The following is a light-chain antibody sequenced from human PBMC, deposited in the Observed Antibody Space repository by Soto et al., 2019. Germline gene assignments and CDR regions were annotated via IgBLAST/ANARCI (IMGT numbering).Light chain of an antibody. CDR2: EVS. V-gene: IGLV2-14*01. CDR1: SSDIGGYKF. Sequence: QSALTQPASVSGSPGQSITISCTGSSSDIGGYKFVSWYQQHPGKAPNLVIYEVSSRPSGVSNRFSGSKSANTASLTISGLQAEDEADYYCSSYSSSDTTVAFGGGTKLTVL. CDR3: SSYSSSDTTVA. J-gene: IGLJ2*01.